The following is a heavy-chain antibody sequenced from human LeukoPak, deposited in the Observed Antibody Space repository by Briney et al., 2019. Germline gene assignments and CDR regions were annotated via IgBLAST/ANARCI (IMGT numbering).Heavy chain of an antibody. CDR1: GGSISSGDYY. J-gene: IGHJ6*04. D-gene: IGHD6-19*01. Sequence: PSQTLSLTCTVSGGSISSGDYYWSWIRQPPGKGLEWIGYIYYSGSTYYNPSLKRPVTISVDTSNNQFSLKLSSVTAADTAVYYCARDRRGSGWPYCYYGMDVWGKGTTVTVSS. CDR2: IYYSGST. CDR3: ARDRRGSGWPYCYYGMDV. V-gene: IGHV4-30-4*01.